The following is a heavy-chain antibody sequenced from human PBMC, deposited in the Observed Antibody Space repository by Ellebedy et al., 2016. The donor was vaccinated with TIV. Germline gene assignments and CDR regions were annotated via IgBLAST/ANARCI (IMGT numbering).Heavy chain of an antibody. CDR2: IFFSGST. D-gene: IGHD5-12*01. Sequence: MPSETLSLTCSVSGDSFSSTHYYWGWIRQPPGKGLEWVGSIFFSGSTYYRPSLKSRVSISVDRSKNQFSLKLRSVTASDTAVYYCARSIVATIHNFDSWGQGTLVTVSS. V-gene: IGHV4-39*07. J-gene: IGHJ4*02. CDR3: ARSIVATIHNFDS. CDR1: GDSFSSTHYY.